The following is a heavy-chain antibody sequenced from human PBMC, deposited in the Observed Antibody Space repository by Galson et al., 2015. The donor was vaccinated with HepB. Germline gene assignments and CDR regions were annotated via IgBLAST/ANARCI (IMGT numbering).Heavy chain of an antibody. CDR3: ARGAYCGGDCWYFDY. CDR2: INPNSGGT. Sequence: SVKVSCKASGYTFTGYYMHWVRQAPGQGLEWMGRINPNSGGTNYAQKFQGRVTMTRDTSISTAYMELSRLRSDDTAVYYCARGAYCGGDCWYFDYWGQGTLVTVSS. V-gene: IGHV1-2*06. J-gene: IGHJ4*02. CDR1: GYTFTGYY. D-gene: IGHD2-21*01.